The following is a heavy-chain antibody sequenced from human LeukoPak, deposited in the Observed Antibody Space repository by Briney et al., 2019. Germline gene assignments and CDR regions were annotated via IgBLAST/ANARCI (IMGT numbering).Heavy chain of an antibody. V-gene: IGHV4-34*01. Sequence: PSETLSLTCAVYGGSFSGYYWSWIRQPPGKGLEWIGEINHSGSTNYNPSLKSRVTISVDTSKNQFSLKLSSVTAEDTAVYYCTSSGWFDYWGQGTLVTVSS. CDR2: INHSGST. D-gene: IGHD6-19*01. CDR1: GGSFSGYY. J-gene: IGHJ4*02. CDR3: TSSGWFDY.